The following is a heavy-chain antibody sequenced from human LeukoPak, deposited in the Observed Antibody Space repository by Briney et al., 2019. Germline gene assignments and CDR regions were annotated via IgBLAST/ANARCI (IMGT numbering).Heavy chain of an antibody. CDR3: ARCEGSGNDSLFDP. V-gene: IGHV1-8*01. D-gene: IGHD5-12*01. CDR2: MNPNSGNT. CDR1: GYTFTSYD. J-gene: IGHJ5*02. Sequence: GASVKVSCKASGYTFTSYDINWVRQATGQGLEWMGWMNPNSGNTGYAQKFQGRVTMTRNTSISTAYMELSSLRSEDTAVYYCARCEGSGNDSLFDPWGQGTLVTVSS.